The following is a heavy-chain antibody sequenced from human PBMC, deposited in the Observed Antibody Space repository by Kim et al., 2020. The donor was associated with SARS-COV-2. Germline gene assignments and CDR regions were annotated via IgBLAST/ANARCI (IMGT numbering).Heavy chain of an antibody. D-gene: IGHD3-3*01. V-gene: IGHV1-69*13. Sequence: SVKVSCKASGGTFGTYTITWVRQAPGQGLEWMGGIIPIFGTPDYAQNFQGRVPIRAAESTSTAYMELSSLRSEDTAVYYCAKKEIGGPLDYWGQGTLVTVSS. CDR2: IIPIFGTP. CDR3: AKKEIGGPLDY. CDR1: GGTFGTYT. J-gene: IGHJ4*02.